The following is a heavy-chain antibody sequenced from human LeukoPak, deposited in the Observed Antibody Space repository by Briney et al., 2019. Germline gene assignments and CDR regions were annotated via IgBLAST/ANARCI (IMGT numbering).Heavy chain of an antibody. V-gene: IGHV3-30*02. CDR3: AKEMVRGVMNDY. J-gene: IGHJ4*02. Sequence: GGSLRLSCATSGFSFAHYGMHWVRQAPGKGLEWVAFIRYDGNEKFYADSVKGRFTISKDNSKNTLFLQMGSLRAEDMAVYYCAKEMVRGVMNDYWGQGTLVTVSS. CDR1: GFSFAHYG. CDR2: IRYDGNEK. D-gene: IGHD3-10*01.